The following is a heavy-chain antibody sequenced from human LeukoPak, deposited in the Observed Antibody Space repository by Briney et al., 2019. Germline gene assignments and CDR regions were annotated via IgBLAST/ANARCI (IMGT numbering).Heavy chain of an antibody. J-gene: IGHJ4*02. V-gene: IGHV3-23*01. CDR2: ISGSGGST. CDR1: GFTFSSYA. Sequence: GGSLRLSCAASGFTFSSYAMSWVRQAPGKGLEWVSAISGSGGSTYYADSVKGRFTISRDNSKNTLYLQMNSLRAEDTAVYYCAKGVVGATRGGLFDYWGQGTLVTVSS. CDR3: AKGVVGATRGGLFDY. D-gene: IGHD1-26*01.